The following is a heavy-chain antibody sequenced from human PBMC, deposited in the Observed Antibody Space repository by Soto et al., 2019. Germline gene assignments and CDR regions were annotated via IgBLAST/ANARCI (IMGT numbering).Heavy chain of an antibody. J-gene: IGHJ4*02. V-gene: IGHV3-23*01. Sequence: GGSLRLSCAASGFTFSSYAMSWVRQAPGKGLEWVSAISGSGGSTYYADSVKGRFTISRDNSKNTLYLQMNSLRAEDTAVYYCAKDLAYYDFWSGYYRGFDYWGQGTLVTVSS. CDR3: AKDLAYYDFWSGYYRGFDY. CDR2: ISGSGGST. D-gene: IGHD3-3*01. CDR1: GFTFSSYA.